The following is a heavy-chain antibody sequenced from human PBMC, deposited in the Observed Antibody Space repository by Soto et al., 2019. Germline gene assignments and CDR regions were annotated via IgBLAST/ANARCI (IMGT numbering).Heavy chain of an antibody. J-gene: IGHJ6*02. CDR3: ARHPRQPLWSGYSPYYYGMDV. Sequence: QVQLVESGGGLVKPGGSLRLSCAASGFTFSDYYMTWIRQAPGKGLEWVSYLSSSGSTRYYADSVKGRFTVSRDNAKKSVYLQMNSLRAEDTAVYYCARHPRQPLWSGYSPYYYGMDVWGQGTAVTVSS. CDR2: LSSSGSTR. D-gene: IGHD3-3*01. V-gene: IGHV3-11*01. CDR1: GFTFSDYY.